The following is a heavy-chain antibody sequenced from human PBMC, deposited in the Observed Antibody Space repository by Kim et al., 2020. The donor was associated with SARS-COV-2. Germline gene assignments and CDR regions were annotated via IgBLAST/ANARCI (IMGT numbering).Heavy chain of an antibody. D-gene: IGHD6-19*01. J-gene: IGHJ4*02. Sequence: SVKVSCKASGFTFTSSAEQWVRQARGQRLEWIGWIVVGSGNTNYAQKFQERVTITRDMSTSTAYMELSSLRSEDTAVYYCAAIAVAGCWGQGTLVTVSS. CDR1: GFTFTSSA. V-gene: IGHV1-58*01. CDR2: IVVGSGNT. CDR3: AAIAVAGC.